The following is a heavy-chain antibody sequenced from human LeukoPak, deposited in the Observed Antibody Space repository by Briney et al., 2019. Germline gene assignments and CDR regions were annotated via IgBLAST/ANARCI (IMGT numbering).Heavy chain of an antibody. V-gene: IGHV3-23*01. CDR3: AKVLLRYDSSGYYGDY. Sequence: GGSLGLSCAASGFTFSSYAMSWVRQAPGKGLEWVSAISGSGGSTYYADSVKGRFTISRDNSKNTLYLQMNSLRAEDTAVYYCAKVLLRYDSSGYYGDYWGQGTLVTVSS. CDR2: ISGSGGST. CDR1: GFTFSSYA. D-gene: IGHD3-22*01. J-gene: IGHJ4*02.